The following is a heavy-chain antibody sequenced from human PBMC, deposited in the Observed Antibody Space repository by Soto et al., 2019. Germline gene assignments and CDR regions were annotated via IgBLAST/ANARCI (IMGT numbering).Heavy chain of an antibody. CDR1: GGTFSSYA. D-gene: IGHD3-22*01. CDR2: IIPIFGTA. V-gene: IGHV1-69*06. Sequence: QVQLVQSGAEVKKPGPSVKVSCKASGGTFSSYAISWVRQAPGQGLEWMGGIIPIFGTANYAQKFQGRVTITADKSTSTAYMELSSLRSEDTAVYYCARAGDSSGYYNYYYYGMDVWGQGTTVTVSS. J-gene: IGHJ6*02. CDR3: ARAGDSSGYYNYYYYGMDV.